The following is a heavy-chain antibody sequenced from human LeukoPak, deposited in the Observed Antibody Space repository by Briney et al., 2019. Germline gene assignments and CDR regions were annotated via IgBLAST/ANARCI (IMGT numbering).Heavy chain of an antibody. CDR3: AKDMTPLRPSSWYYFDY. Sequence: GGSLRLSCAASGFTFSTYWMHWVRQAPGKGLVWLSRIDNDGTHTNYVDSVKGRLTVSRDNSKDTLFLQMNSLRGEDTAVYYCAKDMTPLRPSSWYYFDYWGQGTLVTVSS. CDR1: GFTFSTYW. CDR2: IDNDGTHT. D-gene: IGHD6-13*01. V-gene: IGHV3-74*01. J-gene: IGHJ4*02.